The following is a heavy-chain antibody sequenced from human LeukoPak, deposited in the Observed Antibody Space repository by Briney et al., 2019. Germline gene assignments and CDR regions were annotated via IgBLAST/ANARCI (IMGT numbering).Heavy chain of an antibody. J-gene: IGHJ4*02. Sequence: ASVKVSCKASGGTFSSYAISWVRQAPGQGLEWMGRIIPILGIGNYAQKFQGRVTITADKSTSTAYMELSSLRSEDTAVYYCARDTDGGYTGGGYWGQGTLVTVSS. D-gene: IGHD5-12*01. CDR1: GGTFSSYA. V-gene: IGHV1-69*04. CDR2: IIPILGIG. CDR3: ARDTDGGYTGGGY.